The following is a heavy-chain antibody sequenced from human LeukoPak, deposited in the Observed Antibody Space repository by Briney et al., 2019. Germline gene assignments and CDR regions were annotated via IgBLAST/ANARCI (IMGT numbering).Heavy chain of an antibody. J-gene: IGHJ4*02. D-gene: IGHD3-22*01. CDR3: ARLPHTYDSSGYYRY. V-gene: IGHV1-46*01. CDR2: INPSGGST. CDR1: GYTFTSYY. Sequence: GASVKVSCKASGYTFTSYYMHWVRQAPGQGLEWMGIINPSGGSTSYAQKFQGRVTMTRDTSTSTVYMGLSSLRSEDTAVYYCARLPHTYDSSGYYRYWGQGTLVTVSS.